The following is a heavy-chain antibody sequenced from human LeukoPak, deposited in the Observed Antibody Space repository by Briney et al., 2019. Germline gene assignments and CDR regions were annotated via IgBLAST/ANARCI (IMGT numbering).Heavy chain of an antibody. D-gene: IGHD3-10*01. Sequence: PGGFLRLSCAASGFTFSGYAMSWVRQAPGKGLQWVSTISRSGDNTYYADSVKGRFTISRDNSKNTLYVQMNSLRAEDTAIYYCAKAGANWFDPWGQGTLVTVSS. CDR2: ISRSGDNT. CDR3: AKAGANWFDP. J-gene: IGHJ5*02. CDR1: GFTFSGYA. V-gene: IGHV3-23*01.